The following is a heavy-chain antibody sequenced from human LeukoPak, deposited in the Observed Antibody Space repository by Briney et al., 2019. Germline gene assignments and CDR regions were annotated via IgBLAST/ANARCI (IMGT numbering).Heavy chain of an antibody. CDR3: ARAITTSESV. J-gene: IGHJ4*02. D-gene: IGHD1-14*01. V-gene: IGHV3-7*04. Sequence: GGSLRLSCAASGFTLSSYEMNWVRQAPGKGLEWVANIKEDGSKKYYVASVMGRFTISRDNAKNSLYLQMNSLRAEDTAVYYCARAITTSESVWGQGTLVTVSS. CDR1: GFTLSSYE. CDR2: IKEDGSKK.